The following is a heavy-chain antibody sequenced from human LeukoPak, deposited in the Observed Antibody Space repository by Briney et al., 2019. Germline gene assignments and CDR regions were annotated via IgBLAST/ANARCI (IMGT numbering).Heavy chain of an antibody. CDR1: GFTLESYV. CDR3: ARDAGAARYHGMDV. D-gene: IGHD6-13*01. V-gene: IGHV3-30*03. J-gene: IGHJ6*02. Sequence: GGSLRLSRVASGFTLESYVFHWVRQTPGKGMEWVAVISYDESKTYYADSVKGRFTISRDNSKNTLYLQMNSLRAEDTAVYYCARDAGAARYHGMDVWGQGTTVTVPS. CDR2: ISYDESKT.